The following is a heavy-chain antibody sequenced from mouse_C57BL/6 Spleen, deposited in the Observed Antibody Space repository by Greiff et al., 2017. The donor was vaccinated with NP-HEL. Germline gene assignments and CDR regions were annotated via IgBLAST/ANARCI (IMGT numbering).Heavy chain of an antibody. CDR3: AREGWDGYYGYFDV. D-gene: IGHD2-3*01. CDR2: IYPGDGDT. V-gene: IGHV1-82*01. J-gene: IGHJ1*03. Sequence: QVQLKQSGPELVKPGASVKISCKASGYAFSSSWMNWVKQRPGKGLEWIGRIYPGDGDTNYNGKFKGKATLTADKSSSTAYMQLSSLTSEDSAVYFCAREGWDGYYGYFDVWGTGTTVTVSS. CDR1: GYAFSSSW.